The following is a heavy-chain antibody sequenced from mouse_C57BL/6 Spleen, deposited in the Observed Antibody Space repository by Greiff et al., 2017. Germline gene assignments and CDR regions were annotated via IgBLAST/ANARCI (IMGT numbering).Heavy chain of an antibody. CDR3: ARGSHDYGSSYEYFDV. D-gene: IGHD1-1*01. Sequence: QVQLQQPGAELVMPGASVKLSCKASGYTFTSYWMHWVKQRPGQGLEWIGEIDPSDSYTNYNQKFKGKSTLTVDKSSSTAYMQLSSLTSEDSAVYYCARGSHDYGSSYEYFDVWGTGTTVTVSS. CDR2: IDPSDSYT. J-gene: IGHJ1*03. CDR1: GYTFTSYW. V-gene: IGHV1-69*01.